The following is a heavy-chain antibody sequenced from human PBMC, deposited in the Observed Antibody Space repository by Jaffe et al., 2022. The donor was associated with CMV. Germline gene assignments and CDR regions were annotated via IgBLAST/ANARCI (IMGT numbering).Heavy chain of an antibody. CDR2: INHSGST. J-gene: IGHJ2*01. V-gene: IGHV4-34*01. CDR1: GGSFSGYY. CDR3: ARGPVVVITTSYWYFDL. D-gene: IGHD3-22*01. Sequence: QVQLQQWGAGLLKPSETLSLTCAVYGGSFSGYYWSWIRQPPGKGLEWIGEINHSGSTNYNPSLKSRVTISVDTSKNQFSLKLSSVTAADTAVYYCARGPVVVITTSYWYFDLWGRGTLVTVSS.